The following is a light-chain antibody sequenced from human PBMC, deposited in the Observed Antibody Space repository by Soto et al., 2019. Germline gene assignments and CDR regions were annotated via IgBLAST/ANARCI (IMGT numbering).Light chain of an antibody. CDR3: QQRHMWPIT. CDR1: QDVDTY. Sequence: IVLTQSPVTLSLSPGERATLSCRASQDVDTYLAWYQQRPGQAPRLLIYDASSRATGVPARFSGSGSGTDFTLTISSLEPEDSAVYYCQQRHMWPITFGQGTKVDIK. J-gene: IGKJ1*01. V-gene: IGKV3-11*01. CDR2: DAS.